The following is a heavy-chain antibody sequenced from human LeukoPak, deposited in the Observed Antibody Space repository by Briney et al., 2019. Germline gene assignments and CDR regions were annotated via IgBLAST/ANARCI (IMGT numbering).Heavy chain of an antibody. V-gene: IGHV1-69*13. CDR1: GGTFSSYA. CDR2: IIPIFGTA. D-gene: IGHD1-26*01. Sequence: SVKVSCKASGGTFSSYAISWVRQAPGQGLEWMGGIIPIFGTANYAQKFQGRVTITADESTSTAYMELSSLRSEDTAVYYCAREGSGSYYSREGGSIYYGMDVWGQGTTVTVSS. J-gene: IGHJ6*02. CDR3: AREGSGSYYSREGGSIYYGMDV.